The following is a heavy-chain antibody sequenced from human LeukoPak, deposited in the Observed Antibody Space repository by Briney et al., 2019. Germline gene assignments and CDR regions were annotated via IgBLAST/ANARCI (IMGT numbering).Heavy chain of an antibody. CDR3: ARGIEWSFDY. D-gene: IGHD3-3*01. Sequence: QPGRSLRLSCAASGFTFSSYGMHWVRQAPGKGLEWVSLVSSDGRNYYYGDSVKGRFTISRDNSKNTLYLQMNNLRAEDTAVYYCARGIEWSFDYWGQGTLVTVSS. J-gene: IGHJ4*02. CDR1: GFTFSSYG. CDR2: VSSDGRNY. V-gene: IGHV3-30*03.